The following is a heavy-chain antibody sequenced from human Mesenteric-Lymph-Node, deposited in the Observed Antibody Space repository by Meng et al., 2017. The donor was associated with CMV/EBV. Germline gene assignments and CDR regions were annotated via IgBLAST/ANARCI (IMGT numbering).Heavy chain of an antibody. CDR2: VHHSGTT. V-gene: IGHV4-39*01. CDR3: ARRGNYDSDYSEY. Sequence: QVQAQGPGPGLVRPSETLSLSCIVSGDSISNSTYYWTWIRQPPGKGLEWIGSVHHSGTTYYNPSLKGRLTISVDTSANLFSLRLTTVTAADTATYYCARRGNYDSDYSEYWGQGTLVTVSS. D-gene: IGHD3-22*01. J-gene: IGHJ4*02. CDR1: GDSISNSTYY.